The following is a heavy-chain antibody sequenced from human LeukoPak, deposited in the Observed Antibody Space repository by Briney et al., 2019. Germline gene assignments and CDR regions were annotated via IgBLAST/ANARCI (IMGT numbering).Heavy chain of an antibody. V-gene: IGHV3-21*04. J-gene: IGHJ4*02. Sequence: GGSLRLSCAASGFTFSSYSMNWVRQAPGKGLEWVSSISSSSSYIYYADSVKGRFTISRDNAKKSLYLQMNSLRVGDTALYYCAKDIGPLTHHCDRSGFSGAFEYWGQGTLVAVSS. D-gene: IGHD3-22*01. CDR1: GFTFSSYS. CDR2: ISSSSSYI. CDR3: AKDIGPLTHHCDRSGFSGAFEY.